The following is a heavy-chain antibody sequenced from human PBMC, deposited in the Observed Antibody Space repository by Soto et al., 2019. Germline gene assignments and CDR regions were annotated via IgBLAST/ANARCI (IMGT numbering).Heavy chain of an antibody. Sequence: SETLSLTCAVYGGSFSGYYWSWIRQPPGKGLEWIGENNHSGSTNYNPSLKSRVTISVDTSKNQFSLKLSSVTAADTAVYYCARVRSSSDYYGMDVWGQGTTVT. CDR2: NNHSGST. CDR3: ARVRSSSDYYGMDV. J-gene: IGHJ6*02. CDR1: GGSFSGYY. D-gene: IGHD6-13*01. V-gene: IGHV4-34*01.